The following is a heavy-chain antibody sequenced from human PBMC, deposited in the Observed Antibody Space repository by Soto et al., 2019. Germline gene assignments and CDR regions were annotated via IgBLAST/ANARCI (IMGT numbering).Heavy chain of an antibody. CDR3: QGGDF. Sequence: FWSWIRQSPAKGLEWIGEIDDSGNTYYNPSFKSRLTISVDTSTSQISLRLTSVTAADSAVYYCQGGDFWGQGTRVTVSS. V-gene: IGHV4-34*01. D-gene: IGHD3-16*01. CDR1: F. J-gene: IGHJ4*02. CDR2: IDDSGNT.